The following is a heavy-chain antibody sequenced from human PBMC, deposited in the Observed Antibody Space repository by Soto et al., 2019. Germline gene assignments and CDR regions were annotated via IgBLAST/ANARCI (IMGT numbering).Heavy chain of an antibody. CDR1: GFTFSSYA. J-gene: IGHJ4*02. CDR3: ARDRYLGSWYRVDY. V-gene: IGHV3-30-3*01. Sequence: GGSLRLSCAASGFTFSSYAMHWVRQAPGKGLEWVAVISYDGSNKYYADSVKGRFTISRDNSKNTLYLQMNSLRAEDTAVYYCARDRYLGSWYRVDYWGQGTLVTVSS. CDR2: ISYDGSNK. D-gene: IGHD6-13*01.